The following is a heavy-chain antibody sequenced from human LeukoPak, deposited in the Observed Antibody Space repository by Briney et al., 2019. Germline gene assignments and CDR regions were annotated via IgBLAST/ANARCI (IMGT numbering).Heavy chain of an antibody. CDR3: ASLSIAVARGCFDY. CDR1: SGSISTSNYY. J-gene: IGHJ4*02. V-gene: IGHV4-39*07. Sequence: SETLSLTCTVSSGSISTSNYYWGWVRQPPGKGLEWIGSIYHSGSTYYNPSLKSRVTISVDTSKNQFSLKLSSVTAADTAVYYCASLSIAVARGCFDYWGQGTLVTVSS. D-gene: IGHD6-19*01. CDR2: IYHSGST.